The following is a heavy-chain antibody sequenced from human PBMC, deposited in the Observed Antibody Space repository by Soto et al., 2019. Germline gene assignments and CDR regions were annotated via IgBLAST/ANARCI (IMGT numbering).Heavy chain of an antibody. CDR3: ARVRYSSGWYVYYYYGMDV. CDR1: GGSISSGGYY. CDR2: IYYSGST. V-gene: IGHV4-31*03. J-gene: IGHJ6*02. D-gene: IGHD6-19*01. Sequence: SETLSLTCTVSGGSISSGGYYWSWIRQHPGKGLEWIGYIYYSGSTYYNPSLKSRVTISVDTSKNQFSLKLSSVTAADTAVYYCARVRYSSGWYVYYYYGMDVWGQGTTVTVSS.